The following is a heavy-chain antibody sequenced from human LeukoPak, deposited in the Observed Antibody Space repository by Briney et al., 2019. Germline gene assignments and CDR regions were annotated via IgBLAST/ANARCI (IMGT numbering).Heavy chain of an antibody. CDR1: GGSFSGYC. J-gene: IGHJ1*01. D-gene: IGHD6-19*01. V-gene: IGHV4-34*01. CDR2: INHSGST. CDR3: AREVRVRGWYRPAEYFQH. Sequence: SETLSLTCAVYGGSFSGYCWSWIRQPPGKGLEWIGEINHSGSTNYNPSLKSRVTISVDTSKNQFSLKLSSVTAADTAVYYCAREVRVRGWYRPAEYFQHWGQGTLVTVSS.